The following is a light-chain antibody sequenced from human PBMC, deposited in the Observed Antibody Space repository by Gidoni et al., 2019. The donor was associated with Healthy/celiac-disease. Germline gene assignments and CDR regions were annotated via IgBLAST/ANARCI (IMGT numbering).Light chain of an antibody. CDR2: AAS. V-gene: IGKV1-39*01. Sequence: DIQMTQSPSSLSASVGDRVTITCRASQSISSYLNWYQQKPGKAPKLLIYAASSLHSGVPSRFSGSGSVTDFTLTISSLQPEDFATYYCQQSYTTPWTFXQXTKVEIK. J-gene: IGKJ1*01. CDR1: QSISSY. CDR3: QQSYTTPWT.